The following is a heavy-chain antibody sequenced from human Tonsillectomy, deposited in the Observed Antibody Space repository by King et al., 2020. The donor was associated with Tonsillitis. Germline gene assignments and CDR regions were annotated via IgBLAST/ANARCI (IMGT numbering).Heavy chain of an antibody. J-gene: IGHJ5*02. CDR3: ARDSRSAGWFDP. V-gene: IGHV3-11*05. CDR1: GFTFSDYY. Sequence: QVQLVESGGGLVKPGGSLRLSCAASGFTFSDYYMSWIRQAPGKGLEWVSYISGNSIYTNYADSVQGRFTISRDNARNSLYLQMNSLRAEDTAIYYCARDSRSAGWFDPWGQGTLVTVSS. CDR2: ISGNSIYT.